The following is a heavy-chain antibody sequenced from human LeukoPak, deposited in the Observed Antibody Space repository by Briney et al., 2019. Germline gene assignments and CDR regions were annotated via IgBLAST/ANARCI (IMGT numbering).Heavy chain of an antibody. D-gene: IGHD6-19*01. CDR2: ISAYNGNT. CDR3: ARQGIAVAGTIDWYFDL. Sequence: ASVKVSCKAPGYTFTSYGISWVRQAPGQGLEWMGWISAYNGNTNYAQKLQGRVTMTTDTSTSTAYMELRSLRSDDTAVYYCARQGIAVAGTIDWYFDLWGRGTLVTVSS. CDR1: GYTFTSYG. J-gene: IGHJ2*01. V-gene: IGHV1-18*01.